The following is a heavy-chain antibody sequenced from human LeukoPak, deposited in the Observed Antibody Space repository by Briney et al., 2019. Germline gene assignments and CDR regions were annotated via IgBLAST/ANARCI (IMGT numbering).Heavy chain of an antibody. CDR3: ARVRHSSGSRLDY. CDR2: MNPNSDNT. D-gene: IGHD3-22*01. CDR1: GYTFTSYD. J-gene: IGHJ4*02. Sequence: ASVKVSCKASGYTFTSYDINWVRQATGQGLEWMGWMNPNSDNTGYAQKFQGRVTITRNTSISTAYMELSSLRSEDTAVYYCARVRHSSGSRLDYWGQGTLVTVSS. V-gene: IGHV1-8*03.